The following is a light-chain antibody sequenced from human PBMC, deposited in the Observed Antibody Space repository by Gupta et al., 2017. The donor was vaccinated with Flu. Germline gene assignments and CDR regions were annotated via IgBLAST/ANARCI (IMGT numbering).Light chain of an antibody. CDR3: QQYETYPYT. J-gene: IGKJ2*01. Sequence: GDKVTITCRASQTIYSWLAWYQQKPGEAPKLLIYKASDLQSGVPSRFSGSGSGTEFTLTISGVQPDDFAIYHCQQYETYPYTFGQGTKLEI. CDR2: KAS. V-gene: IGKV1-5*03. CDR1: QTIYSW.